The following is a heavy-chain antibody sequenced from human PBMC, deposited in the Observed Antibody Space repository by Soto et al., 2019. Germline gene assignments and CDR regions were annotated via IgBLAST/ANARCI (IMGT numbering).Heavy chain of an antibody. CDR3: AKDPNSPPILTVDY. Sequence: GGSLRLSCAASGFTFSSYAMSWVRQAPGKGLEWVSAISGSGGSTYYADSVKGRFTISRDNSKNTLYLQMNSLRAEDTAVYYCAKDPNSPPILTVDYWGQGTLVTVSS. D-gene: IGHD3-3*01. V-gene: IGHV3-23*01. J-gene: IGHJ4*02. CDR1: GFTFSSYA. CDR2: ISGSGGST.